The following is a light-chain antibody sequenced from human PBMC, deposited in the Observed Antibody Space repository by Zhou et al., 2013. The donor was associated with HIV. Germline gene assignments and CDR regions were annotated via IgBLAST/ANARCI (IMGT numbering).Light chain of an antibody. CDR3: QKYNSAPRT. Sequence: GDRVTITCRASQDISNYLAWYQHQPGTAPKVLMYASSTLLSGVPSRFSGGGSGTDFTLTITSLQPEDAATYYCQKYNSAPRTFGQGTKVVIK. J-gene: IGKJ1*01. CDR2: ASS. V-gene: IGKV1-27*01. CDR1: QDISNY.